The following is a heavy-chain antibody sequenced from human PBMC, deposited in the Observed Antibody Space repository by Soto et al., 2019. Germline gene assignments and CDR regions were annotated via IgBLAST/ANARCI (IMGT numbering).Heavy chain of an antibody. CDR2: IIPIFGTA. CDR3: ARGEVRIWYGSGRSYGMDV. CDR1: GGTFSSYA. Sequence: QVQLVQSGAEVKKPGSSVKVSCKASGGTFSSYAISWVRQAPGQGLEWMGGIIPIFGTANYAQKFQGRVTITADESTSTAYMELSSLRSEDTAVYYCARGEVRIWYGSGRSYGMDVWGQGTTVTVSS. J-gene: IGHJ6*02. D-gene: IGHD3-10*01. V-gene: IGHV1-69*01.